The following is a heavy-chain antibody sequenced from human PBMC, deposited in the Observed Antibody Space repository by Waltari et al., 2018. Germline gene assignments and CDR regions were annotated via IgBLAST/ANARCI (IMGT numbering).Heavy chain of an antibody. CDR2: IIPIFGTA. Sequence: QVQLVQSGAEVKKPGSSVKVSCKASGGTFSSYAIRWVRQAPGQGLEWMGGIIPIFGTANYAQKFQGRVTITRDTSASTAYMELSSLRSEDTAVYYCARDMRGAYLFPAPFDFWGQGTLVIVSS. CDR3: ARDMRGAYLFPAPFDF. V-gene: IGHV1-69*06. D-gene: IGHD3-16*01. J-gene: IGHJ4*02. CDR1: GGTFSSYA.